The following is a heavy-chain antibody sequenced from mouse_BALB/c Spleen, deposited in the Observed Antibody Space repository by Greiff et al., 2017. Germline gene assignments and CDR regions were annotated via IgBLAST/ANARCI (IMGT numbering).Heavy chain of an antibody. D-gene: IGHD2-12*01. CDR1: GFNIKDYY. V-gene: IGHV14-4*02. J-gene: IGHJ4*01. Sequence: VQLQQSGAELVRSGASVKLSCTASGFNIKDYYMHWVKQRPEQGMEWIGWIDPENGDTEYAPKFQGKATMTADTSSNTAYLQLSSLTSEDTAVYYCNLDYNYDMDYWGQGTSVTVSS. CDR3: NLDYNYDMDY. CDR2: IDPENGDT.